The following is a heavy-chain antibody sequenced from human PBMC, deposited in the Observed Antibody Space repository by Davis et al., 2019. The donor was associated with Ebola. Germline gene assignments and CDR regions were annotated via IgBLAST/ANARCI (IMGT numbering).Heavy chain of an antibody. V-gene: IGHV4-59*01. J-gene: IGHJ6*02. CDR1: GGSISSSY. CDR2: VYYSGST. D-gene: IGHD5-12*01. CDR3: ARVGIVATRGTNYYYYGMDV. Sequence: SETLSLTCTVSGGSISSSYWSWIRQPPGKGLEWIGYVYYSGSTNYNPSLKSRVTISVDTSKNQFSLKLSSVTAADTAVYYCARVGIVATRGTNYYYYGMDVWGQGTTVTVSS.